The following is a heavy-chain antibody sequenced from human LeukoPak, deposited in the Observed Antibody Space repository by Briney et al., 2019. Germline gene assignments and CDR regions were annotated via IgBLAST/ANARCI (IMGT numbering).Heavy chain of an antibody. CDR3: ARDRGRSSFDY. J-gene: IGHJ4*02. CDR1: GFTLGDYT. CDR2: ISWDGGST. D-gene: IGHD1-26*01. V-gene: IGHV3-43*01. Sequence: GSLRLSCSASGFTLGDYTMQLVRQTSGEGLGWVSLISWDGGSTYYADSVKGRFTISRDNSKNLLYLQLTSLRAEDTALYYCARDRGRSSFDYWGQGTLVSVSS.